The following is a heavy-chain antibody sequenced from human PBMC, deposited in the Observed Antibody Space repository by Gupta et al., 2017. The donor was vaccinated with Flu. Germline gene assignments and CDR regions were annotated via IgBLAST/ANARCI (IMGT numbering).Heavy chain of an antibody. V-gene: IGHV4-39*01. CDR1: GGSISSSSYY. CDR3: ARLSLGCFDY. J-gene: IGHJ4*02. D-gene: IGHD2-15*01. CDR2: IYYSGST. Sequence: QLQLQESGPGLVKPSETMSLTCTVSGGSISSSSYYWGWIRQPPGKGLEWIGSIYYSGSTYYNPSLKSRVTISVDTSKNQFSLKLSSVTAADTAVYYCARLSLGCFDYWGQGTLVTVSS.